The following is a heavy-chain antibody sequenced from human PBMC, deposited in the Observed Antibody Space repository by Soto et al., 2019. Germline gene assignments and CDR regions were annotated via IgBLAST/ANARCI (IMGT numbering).Heavy chain of an antibody. CDR2: ISGSGGST. Sequence: GGSLRLSCAASGFTFSRYAMSWVRQAPGKGLEWVSAISGSGGSTYYADSVKGRFTISRDNSKNTLYLQMNSLRAEDTAVYYCAKSLYSSGWYSLDYWGQGTLVTVSP. CDR3: AKSLYSSGWYSLDY. CDR1: GFTFSRYA. D-gene: IGHD6-19*01. J-gene: IGHJ4*02. V-gene: IGHV3-23*01.